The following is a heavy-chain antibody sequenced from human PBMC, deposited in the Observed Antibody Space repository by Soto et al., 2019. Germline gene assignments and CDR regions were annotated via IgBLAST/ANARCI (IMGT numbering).Heavy chain of an antibody. V-gene: IGHV2-70*17. J-gene: IGHJ3*02. Sequence: ASGPTLVNPTQTLTLTCTFSGFSLSTSGMCVSWIRQPPGKALEWLARIDWDDDKFYSTSLKTRLTISKDTSKNQVVLTMTNMDPVDTATYYCARISSCFGVYSAFDIWGQGTMVT. D-gene: IGHD4-17*01. CDR1: GFSLSTSGMC. CDR2: IDWDDDK. CDR3: ARISSCFGVYSAFDI.